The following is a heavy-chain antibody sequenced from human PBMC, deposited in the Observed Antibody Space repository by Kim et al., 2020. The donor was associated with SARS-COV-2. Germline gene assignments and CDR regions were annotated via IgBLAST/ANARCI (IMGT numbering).Heavy chain of an antibody. V-gene: IGHV4-39*01. D-gene: IGHD1-26*01. CDR3: ARRQSGSYYRTTYYFDY. Sequence: LNGRVTISVDTSKNQFSLKLSSVTAADTAVYYCARRQSGSYYRTTYYFDYWGQGTLVTVSS. J-gene: IGHJ4*02.